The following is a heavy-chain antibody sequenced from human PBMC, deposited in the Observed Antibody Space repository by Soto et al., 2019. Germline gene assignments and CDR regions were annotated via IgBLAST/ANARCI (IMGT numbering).Heavy chain of an antibody. CDR1: GFTFSSYA. D-gene: IGHD3-9*01. V-gene: IGHV3-23*01. Sequence: PGGSLRLSCAASGFTFSSYAMNWVRQAPGKGLEWVSGISGSGGSPYYADSVKGRFTISRDNSKNTLYLQMNSLRAEDTAVYYCAKDRGPTIFYPYXFDYWGQGTLVTV. J-gene: IGHJ4*02. CDR2: ISGSGGSP. CDR3: AKDRGPTIFYPYXFDY.